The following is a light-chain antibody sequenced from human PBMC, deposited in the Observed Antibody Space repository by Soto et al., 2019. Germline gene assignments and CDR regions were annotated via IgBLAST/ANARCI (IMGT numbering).Light chain of an antibody. J-gene: IGKJ1*01. CDR2: DTY. CDR1: QSVGGN. Sequence: EIVMTQSPVTLSVSPGEEATLSCRASQSVGGNLAWYQQKPGQTPRLLIYDTYTRATGIPARFSGSGSGTEFTLTISSLQAEDSAVYHCQQHNNWPWAFCQGTKVEVK. CDR3: QQHNNWPWA. V-gene: IGKV3-15*01.